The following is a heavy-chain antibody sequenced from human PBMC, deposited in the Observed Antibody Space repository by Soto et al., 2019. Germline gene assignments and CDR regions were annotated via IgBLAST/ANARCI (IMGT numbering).Heavy chain of an antibody. CDR1: GGSIRSYY. CDR2: SYYRWST. D-gene: IGHD5-12*01. J-gene: IGHJ4*02. Sequence: QVQLQESGPGLVKPSETLSLTCTVSGGSIRSYYWSWIRQPPGKGLEWIGYSYYRWSTNYNPSLKSRVTISVDTSKNQFSLKPSSVTAVDAAVYYCARDSGYSLSQFDYWGQGTLVTVSS. CDR3: ARDSGYSLSQFDY. V-gene: IGHV4-59*01.